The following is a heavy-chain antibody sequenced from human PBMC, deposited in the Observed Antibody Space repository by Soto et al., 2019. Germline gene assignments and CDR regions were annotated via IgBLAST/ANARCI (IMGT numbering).Heavy chain of an antibody. D-gene: IGHD3-10*02. V-gene: IGHV1-69*13. CDR3: DY. CDR2: IIPIFGTA. J-gene: IGHJ4*02. CDR1: GGTFSSYA. Sequence: SVKVSCKASGGTFSSYAISWVRQAPGQGLEWMGGIIPIFGTANYAQKFQGRVTVTDVDPADTATYYCVHGTLGSYGHVYFDYWGQGTLVTVSS.